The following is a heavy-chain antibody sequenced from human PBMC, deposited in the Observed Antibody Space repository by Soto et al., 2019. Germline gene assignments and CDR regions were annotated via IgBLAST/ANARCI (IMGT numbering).Heavy chain of an antibody. CDR2: ISGSGGST. D-gene: IGHD3-22*01. V-gene: IGHV3-23*01. J-gene: IGHJ4*02. CDR3: AKAYYYDSSTDYFDY. Sequence: GGSLRLSCAASGFTFSSYAMSWVRQAPGKGLEWVSAISGSGGSTYYADSVKGRFTISRDNSKNTLYLQMNSLRAEDTAVYYCAKAYYYDSSTDYFDYWGQGTLVTVSS. CDR1: GFTFSSYA.